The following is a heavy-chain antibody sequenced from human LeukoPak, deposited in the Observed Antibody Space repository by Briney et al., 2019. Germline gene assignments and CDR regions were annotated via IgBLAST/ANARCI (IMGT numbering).Heavy chain of an antibody. CDR1: GGSISSYY. CDR3: TTDPDYYYYGMDV. Sequence: NPSETLSLTCTVSGGSISSYYWSWIRQPPGKGLEWIGYIYYSGSTYYNPSLKSRVTISVDTSKNQFSLKLSSVTAADTAVYYCTTDPDYYYYGMDVWGQGTTVTVSS. V-gene: IGHV4-59*04. J-gene: IGHJ6*02. CDR2: IYYSGST. D-gene: IGHD4-17*01.